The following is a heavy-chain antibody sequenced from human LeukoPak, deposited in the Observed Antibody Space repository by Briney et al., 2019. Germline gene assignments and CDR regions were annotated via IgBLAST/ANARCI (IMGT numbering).Heavy chain of an antibody. V-gene: IGHV1-46*01. CDR2: INPSGGST. CDR3: ARDTYDSSGYRSPFDY. D-gene: IGHD3-22*01. J-gene: IGHJ4*02. CDR1: GYTFTSYY. Sequence: ASVKVSCKASGYTFTSYYMHWVRQAPGQGLEWMGIINPSGGSTSYAQKFQGRVTMTRDTSTSTVYMELSSLRSDDTAVYYCARDTYDSSGYRSPFDYWGQGTLVTVSS.